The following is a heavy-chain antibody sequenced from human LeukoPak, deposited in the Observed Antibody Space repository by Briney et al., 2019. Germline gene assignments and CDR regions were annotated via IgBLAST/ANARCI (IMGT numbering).Heavy chain of an antibody. Sequence: GGSLRLSCAASGFTVSSNYMSWVRQAPGKGLEWVSIIYSGGTTNYADSVKGRFTISRDNSKNTLYLQMNSLRAEDTAVYYCARDIKDVWGQGTTVTVSS. V-gene: IGHV3-66*02. CDR1: GFTVSSNY. CDR3: ARDIKDV. CDR2: IYSGGTT. J-gene: IGHJ6*02. D-gene: IGHD2-15*01.